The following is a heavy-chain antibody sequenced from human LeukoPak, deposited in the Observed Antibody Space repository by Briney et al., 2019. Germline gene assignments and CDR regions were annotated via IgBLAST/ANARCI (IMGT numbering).Heavy chain of an antibody. CDR3: ARRAGAYSHPYDY. Sequence: GGSLRLSCTVSGFTVSSNSMSWVRQAPGKGLEWVSFIYSDNTHYSHSVKGRFTISRDNSKNTLYLQMNSLRAEDTAVYYCARRAGAYSHPYDYWGQGTLVTVSS. J-gene: IGHJ4*02. D-gene: IGHD4/OR15-4a*01. CDR1: GFTVSSNS. V-gene: IGHV3-53*01. CDR2: IYSDNT.